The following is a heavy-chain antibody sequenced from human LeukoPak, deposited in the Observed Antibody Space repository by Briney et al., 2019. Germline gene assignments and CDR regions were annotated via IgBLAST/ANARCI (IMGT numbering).Heavy chain of an antibody. CDR1: GFTFSSYD. D-gene: IGHD3-10*01. J-gene: IGHJ4*02. CDR2: IGTAGDT. V-gene: IGHV3-13*01. CDR3: ARASSYGSGVNFDY. Sequence: GGSLRPSCAASGFTFSSYDMHWVRQATGKGLEWVSAIGTAGDTYYPGSVKGRFTISRENAKNSLYLQMNSLRAGDTAVYYCARASSYGSGVNFDYWGQGTLVTVSS.